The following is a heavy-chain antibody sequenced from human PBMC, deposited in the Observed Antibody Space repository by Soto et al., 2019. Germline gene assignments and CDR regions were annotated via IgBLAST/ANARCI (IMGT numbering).Heavy chain of an antibody. D-gene: IGHD5-18*01. CDR1: GYTFTSYA. CDR2: INAGNGNT. J-gene: IGHJ6*02. Sequence: GASVKVSCKASGYTFTSYAMHWVRQAPGQRLEWMGWINAGNGNTKYSQKFQGRVTITRDTSASTAYMELSSLRSEDTAVYYCAREARGNSRDYYYGMDVWGQGTTVTVSS. V-gene: IGHV1-3*01. CDR3: AREARGNSRDYYYGMDV.